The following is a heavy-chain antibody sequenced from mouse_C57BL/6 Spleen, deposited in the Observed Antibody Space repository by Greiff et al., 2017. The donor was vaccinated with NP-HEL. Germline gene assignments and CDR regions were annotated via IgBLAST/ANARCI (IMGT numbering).Heavy chain of an antibody. J-gene: IGHJ4*01. CDR2: IRNKANGYTT. CDR1: GFTFTDYY. D-gene: IGHD2-3*01. CDR3: ARYRDDGHYGAMDD. Sequence: EVKLMESGGGLVQPGGSLSLSCAASGFTFTDYYMSWVRQPPGKALEWLGFIRNKANGYTTEYSASVKGRFTISRDNSQSILYLQMNALRAEDSATYYCARYRDDGHYGAMDDWGQGTSVTVSS. V-gene: IGHV7-3*01.